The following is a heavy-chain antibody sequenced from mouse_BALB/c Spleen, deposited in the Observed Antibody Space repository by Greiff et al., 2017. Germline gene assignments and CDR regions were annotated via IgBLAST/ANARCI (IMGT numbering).Heavy chain of an antibody. D-gene: IGHD2-1*01. CDR1: GFTFSSFG. CDR2: ISSGSSTI. Sequence: EVQLVESGGGLVQPGGSRKLSCAASGFTFSSFGMHWVRQAPEKGLEWVAYISSGSSTIYYADTVKGRFTISRDNPKNTLFLQMTSLRSEDTAMYYCARGGYGNYYAMDYWGQGTSVTVSS. J-gene: IGHJ4*01. CDR3: ARGGYGNYYAMDY. V-gene: IGHV5-17*02.